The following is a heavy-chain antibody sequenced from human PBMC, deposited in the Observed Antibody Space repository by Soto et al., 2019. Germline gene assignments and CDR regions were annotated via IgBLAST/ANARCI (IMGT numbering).Heavy chain of an antibody. V-gene: IGHV1-69*04. CDR1: GGTISTYV. CDR3: ARGGQQVVSFDY. CDR2: IIPALGAA. J-gene: IGHJ4*02. D-gene: IGHD6-6*01. Sequence: SVKVSCKTSGGTISTYVINWVRQAPGQGLEWMGRIIPALGAADYAQKFQDRLTITADKSTSTAYMELSSLRSDDTAVYYCARGGQQVVSFDYWGQGTLVTVSS.